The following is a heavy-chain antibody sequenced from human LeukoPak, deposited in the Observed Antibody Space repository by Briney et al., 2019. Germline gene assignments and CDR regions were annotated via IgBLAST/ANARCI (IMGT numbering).Heavy chain of an antibody. CDR3: ARVNYDFWSGYYNYFDY. CDR1: GFTVSSNY. D-gene: IGHD3-3*01. J-gene: IGHJ4*02. CDR2: IYGGGST. V-gene: IGHV3-53*01. Sequence: GGSLRLSCAASGFTVSSNYMSWVRQAPGKGLEWVSVIYGGGSTYYADSVKGRFTISRDNSKNTLYLQMNSLRAEDTAVYYCARVNYDFWSGYYNYFDYWGQGTLVTVSS.